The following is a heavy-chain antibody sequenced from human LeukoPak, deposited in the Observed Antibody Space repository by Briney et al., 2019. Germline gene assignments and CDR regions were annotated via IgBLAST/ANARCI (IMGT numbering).Heavy chain of an antibody. CDR1: GYTFTGYY. Sequence: GASVKVSCKASGYTFTGYYMHWVRQAPGQGLEWMGWINPNSGGTNYAQKFQGSVTMTRDTSISTAYMELSRLRSDDTAVYYCAIDWMNDYYMDVWGKGTTVTVSS. CDR2: INPNSGGT. D-gene: IGHD1-1*01. V-gene: IGHV1-2*02. J-gene: IGHJ6*03. CDR3: AIDWMNDYYMDV.